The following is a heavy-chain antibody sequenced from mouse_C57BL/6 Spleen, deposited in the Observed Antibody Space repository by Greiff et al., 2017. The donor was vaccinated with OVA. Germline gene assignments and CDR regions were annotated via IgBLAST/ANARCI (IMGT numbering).Heavy chain of an antibody. Sequence: VQLVESGPGLVAPSQSLSITCTVSGFSLTSYAISWVRQPPGKGLEWLGVIWTGGGTYYNSALKSRLSISKDNSKSQVFLKMNSLQTDDTARYYCARNGPYYFDYWGQGTTLTVSS. V-gene: IGHV2-9-1*01. CDR2: IWTGGGT. J-gene: IGHJ2*01. CDR3: ARNGPYYFDY. CDR1: GFSLTSYA.